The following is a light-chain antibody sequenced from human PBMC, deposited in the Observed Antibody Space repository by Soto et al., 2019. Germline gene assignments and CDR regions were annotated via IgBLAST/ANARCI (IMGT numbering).Light chain of an antibody. V-gene: IGLV2-8*01. CDR3: SSYAGSNNLV. CDR1: SSDVGGYNY. Sequence: QSALTQPPSASGSPGQSVTISCTGTSSDVGGYNYVSWYQQHPGKAPKLMIYEVSKRPSGVPDRFSGSKSGNTASLTVSGLQAEDEADYYCSSYAGSNNLVFGTGTKGDRP. CDR2: EVS. J-gene: IGLJ1*01.